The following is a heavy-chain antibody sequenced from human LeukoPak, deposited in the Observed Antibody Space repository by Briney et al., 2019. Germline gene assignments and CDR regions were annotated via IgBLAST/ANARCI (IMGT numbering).Heavy chain of an antibody. CDR3: TYGDYPLTY. CDR2: IYSDGKT. V-gene: IGHV3-66*01. Sequence: PGGSLRLSCTASGLSVSGKYWHWVRQAPGKALEWVSIIYSDGKTLYIKSVKGRFTFSRDKSKNTFYLQMNSLRAEDTAVYFCTYGDYPLTYWGQGTLVTVSS. J-gene: IGHJ4*02. CDR1: GLSVSGKY. D-gene: IGHD4-17*01.